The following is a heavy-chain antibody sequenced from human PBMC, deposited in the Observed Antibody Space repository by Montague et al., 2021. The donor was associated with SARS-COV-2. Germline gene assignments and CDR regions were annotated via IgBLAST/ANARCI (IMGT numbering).Heavy chain of an antibody. D-gene: IGHD4-23*01. CDR1: GVSITTYY. CDR3: ARGGGDYGGNPFDY. J-gene: IGHJ4*02. CDR2: IYYSGST. V-gene: IGHV4-59*01. Sequence: SETLSLTCTVSGVSITTYYWSWIRQPPRKGLEWIGYIYYSGSTYYTPSLKSRVSFSVDASKNEFSLRLTSVSAADTAVYYCARGGGDYGGNPFDYWGQGTLVTVSS.